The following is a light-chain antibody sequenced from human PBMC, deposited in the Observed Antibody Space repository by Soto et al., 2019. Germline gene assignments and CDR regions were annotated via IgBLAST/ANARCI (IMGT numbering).Light chain of an antibody. CDR1: QGIGDT. Sequence: VMRQSPATLSVSPGQGATLSCRASQGIGDTLPWYQHKPGQTPRLLISDTFTRATCVPIRFSGRRYGAKFTLTINRLQSADFSVYYFQPYIVWLLPYGGGTKLDIK. CDR2: DTF. CDR3: QPYIVWLLP. J-gene: IGKJ4*01. V-gene: IGKV3-15*01.